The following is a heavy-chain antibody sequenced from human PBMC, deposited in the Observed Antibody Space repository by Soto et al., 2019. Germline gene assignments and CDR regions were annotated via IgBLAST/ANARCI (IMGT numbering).Heavy chain of an antibody. CDR3: AGGYSSSSTYYYYMDV. D-gene: IGHD6-6*01. J-gene: IGHJ6*03. V-gene: IGHV1-69*13. CDR1: GGTFSSYA. CDR2: IIPIFGTA. Sequence: ASVKVSCKASGGTFSSYAISWVRQAPGQGLEWMGGIIPIFGTANYAQKFQGRVTITADESTSTAYMELSSLRSEDTAVYYCAGGYSSSSTYYYYMDVWGKGTTVTVSS.